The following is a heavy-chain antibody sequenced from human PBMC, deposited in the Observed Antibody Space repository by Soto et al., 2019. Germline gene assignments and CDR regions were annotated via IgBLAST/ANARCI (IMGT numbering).Heavy chain of an antibody. J-gene: IGHJ2*01. Sequence: QLQESGPGLVKPSETLSLTCSVSGASISSFNWNWVRQPAGKGPEWVGRVNIAGTINYNPSLKSRVTMSMDTSKNQISRQLRSVTAADTAKYYCAIYRGEYTSSWFWYFSHWGHGTLVTVSS. D-gene: IGHD6-13*01. CDR3: AIYRGEYTSSWFWYFSH. V-gene: IGHV4-4*07. CDR1: GASISSFN. CDR2: VNIAGTI.